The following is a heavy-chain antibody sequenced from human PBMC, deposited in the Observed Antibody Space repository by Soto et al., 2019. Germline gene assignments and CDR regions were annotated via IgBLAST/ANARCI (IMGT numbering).Heavy chain of an antibody. CDR1: GFTFSSYA. D-gene: IGHD5-12*01. V-gene: IGHV3-30-3*01. Sequence: QVQLVESGGGVVQPGRSLRLSCAASGFTFSSYAMHWVRQAPGKGLEWVAVISYDGSNKYYADSVKGRFTISRDNSKNTLYLQMNSLRAEDTAVYYCAREEYSGYDLPYGMDVWGQGTTVTVSS. J-gene: IGHJ6*02. CDR3: AREEYSGYDLPYGMDV. CDR2: ISYDGSNK.